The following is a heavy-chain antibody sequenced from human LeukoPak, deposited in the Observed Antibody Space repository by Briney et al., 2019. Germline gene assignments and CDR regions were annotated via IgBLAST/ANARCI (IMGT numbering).Heavy chain of an antibody. D-gene: IGHD2-15*01. J-gene: IGHJ2*01. Sequence: GGSLRLSYTASGFTFNNYAMSWVCQAPGKGLDWVSSISGSGDSTYYADSVKGRFTISRDNSKSTLYLQMNTLRAEDAAVYYCASSGYCSGGTCYLRYWYFDLWGRGTLVTVSS. CDR1: GFTFNNYA. V-gene: IGHV3-23*01. CDR3: ASSGYCSGGTCYLRYWYFDL. CDR2: ISGSGDST.